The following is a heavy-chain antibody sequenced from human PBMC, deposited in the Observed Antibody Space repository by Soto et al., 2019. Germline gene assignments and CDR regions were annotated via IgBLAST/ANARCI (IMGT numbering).Heavy chain of an antibody. CDR1: GGTCSSYA. CDR2: IIPIFGTA. CDR3: ARGDMITFGGAGDYYYYGMDV. Sequence: SVKVSCKASGGTCSSYAISCVLRAPLQWRDGMGGIIPIFGTANYAQKFQGRVTITADKSTSTAYMELSSLRSEDTAVYYCARGDMITFGGAGDYYYYGMDVWGQGTTVTVSS. V-gene: IGHV1-69*06. J-gene: IGHJ6*02. D-gene: IGHD3-16*01.